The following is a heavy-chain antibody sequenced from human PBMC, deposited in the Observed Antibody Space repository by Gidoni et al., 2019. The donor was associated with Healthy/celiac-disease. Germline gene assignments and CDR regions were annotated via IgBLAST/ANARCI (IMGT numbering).Heavy chain of an antibody. CDR3: ARGFSRPYYYDSPSYYFDY. J-gene: IGHJ4*02. V-gene: IGHV4-34*01. D-gene: IGHD3-22*01. Sequence: QVRLQQWGAGLLKPSETLSLTCAVYGGSFSGYYWSWIRQPPGKGLEWIGEINHSGSTNYNPSLKSRVTISVDTSNNQFSLKLNSVTAADTAVYYCARGFSRPYYYDSPSYYFDYWGQGTLVTVSS. CDR1: GGSFSGYY. CDR2: INHSGST.